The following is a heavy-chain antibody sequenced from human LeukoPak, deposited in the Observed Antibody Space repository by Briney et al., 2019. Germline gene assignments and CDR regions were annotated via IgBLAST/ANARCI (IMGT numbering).Heavy chain of an antibody. Sequence: GGSLRLSCAASSFTFSSYAMTWVRQAPGKGLEWVSAISGSGNTTSYADSEKARFTISRDNSKNTLDLQMNSLRGDDTAVYYCAKARTIFGVVGYMDVWGKGTTVTVSS. CDR2: ISGSGNTT. V-gene: IGHV3-23*01. D-gene: IGHD3-3*01. CDR3: AKARTIFGVVGYMDV. CDR1: SFTFSSYA. J-gene: IGHJ6*03.